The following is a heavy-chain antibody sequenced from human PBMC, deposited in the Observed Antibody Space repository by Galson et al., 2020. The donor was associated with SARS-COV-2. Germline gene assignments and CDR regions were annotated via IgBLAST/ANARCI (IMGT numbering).Heavy chain of an antibody. D-gene: IGHD1-26*01. Sequence: GGSLRLSCAASGFTFSSYAMHWVRQAPGKGLEWVAVISYDGSNKYYADSVKGRFTISRDNSKNTLYLQMNSLRAEDTAVYYCARELWGELPEVAFDIWGQGTMVTVSS. J-gene: IGHJ3*02. CDR2: ISYDGSNK. V-gene: IGHV3-30*01. CDR3: ARELWGELPEVAFDI. CDR1: GFTFSSYA.